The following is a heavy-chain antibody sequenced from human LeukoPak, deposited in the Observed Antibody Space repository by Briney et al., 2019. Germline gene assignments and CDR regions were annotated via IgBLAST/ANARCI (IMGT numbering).Heavy chain of an antibody. Sequence: PSETLSLTCTVSGGSISSYYWSWIRQPPGKGLEWIGYIYYSGSTNYNPSLRSRVTISVDTSKNQFSLKLSSVTAADTAVYYCAREYSSSSYVELWGQGTLVTVSS. CDR2: IYYSGST. CDR1: GGSISSYY. V-gene: IGHV4-59*01. D-gene: IGHD6-6*01. J-gene: IGHJ4*02. CDR3: AREYSSSSYVEL.